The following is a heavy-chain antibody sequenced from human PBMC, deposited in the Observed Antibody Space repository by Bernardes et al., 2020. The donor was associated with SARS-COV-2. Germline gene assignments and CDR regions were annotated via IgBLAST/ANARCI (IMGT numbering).Heavy chain of an antibody. J-gene: IGHJ4*02. Sequence: SETLSLTFTVSGGSISSGDYYWSWIRQPPGKGLEWIGYIYYSGSTYYNPSLKSRVTISVDTSKNQFSLKLSSVTAADTAVYYCARDVVPLRYFDYWGQGTLVTVSS. CDR3: ARDVVPLRYFDY. CDR1: GGSISSGDYY. D-gene: IGHD2-21*01. V-gene: IGHV4-30-4*01. CDR2: IYYSGST.